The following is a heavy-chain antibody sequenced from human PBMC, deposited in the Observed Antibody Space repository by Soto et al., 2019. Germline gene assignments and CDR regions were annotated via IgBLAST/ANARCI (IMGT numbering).Heavy chain of an antibody. CDR2: IYYSRTT. CDR1: DGSISTYY. CDR3: ARAISSSIPSYFDH. J-gene: IGHJ4*02. Sequence: SETLCLTCTVFDGSISTYYWSWYRKRPGKGLEWFGNIYYSRTTNYKPSLKRPITISVDTSKKQLPMNTTSITAAQTPPYSSARAISSSIPSYFDHWGQGTRVTVSS. D-gene: IGHD2-2*02. V-gene: IGHV4-59*01.